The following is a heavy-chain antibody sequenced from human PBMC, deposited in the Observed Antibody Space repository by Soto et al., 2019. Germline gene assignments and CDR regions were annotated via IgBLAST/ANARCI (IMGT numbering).Heavy chain of an antibody. J-gene: IGHJ6*01. CDR3: ARGSGDYYDYGMDV. D-gene: IGHD6-25*01. Sequence: QVQLHESGPGLVKPSQTLSLTCTVSGGSIRSGGYYWSWIRQHPGKVLEWIGYIYYSGRTYYNPSLKSRVNISVDTSKNQFYLKLSSVTAADTAVYYCARGSGDYYDYGMDVWGQVTPVTVSA. V-gene: IGHV4-31*03. CDR2: IYYSGRT. CDR1: GGSIRSGGYY.